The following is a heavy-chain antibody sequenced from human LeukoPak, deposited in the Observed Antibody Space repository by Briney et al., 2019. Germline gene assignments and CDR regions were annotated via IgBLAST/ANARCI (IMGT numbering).Heavy chain of an antibody. Sequence: SETLSLTCAVYGGSFSGYYWSWIRQPPGKGLEWIGEINHSGSTNYNPSLKSRVTISVDTSKNQFSLKLSSVTAADTAVYYCARGRILWWSNWGQGTLVTVSS. J-gene: IGHJ4*02. CDR3: ARGRILWWSN. CDR1: GGSFSGYY. D-gene: IGHD2-21*01. V-gene: IGHV4-34*01. CDR2: INHSGST.